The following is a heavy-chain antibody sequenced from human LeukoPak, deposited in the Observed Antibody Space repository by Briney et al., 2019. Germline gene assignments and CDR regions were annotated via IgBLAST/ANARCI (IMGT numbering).Heavy chain of an antibody. D-gene: IGHD3-10*01. J-gene: IGHJ4*02. CDR2: IIPIFGTA. CDR1: GGTFSSYA. V-gene: IGHV1-69*13. Sequence: GASVKVSCKASGGTFSSYAISWVRQAPGQGLEWMGGIIPIFGTANYTQKFQGRVTITADESTSTAYMELSSLRSEDTAVYYCARGGSAVGVNDYWGQGTLVTVSS. CDR3: ARGGSAVGVNDY.